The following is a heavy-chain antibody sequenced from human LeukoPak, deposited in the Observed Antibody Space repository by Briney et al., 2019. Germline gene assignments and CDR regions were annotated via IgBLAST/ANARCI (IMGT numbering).Heavy chain of an antibody. Sequence: GGSLRLSCVASGFTFSSTTTGWVRQAPGKGLEWVALIWYDGSNKYYVDSVKGRFTVSRDNSNNTLYLQMNSLRAEDTAVYYCTRAVASSSGWYADYWGQGTLVTVSS. CDR1: GFTFSSTT. J-gene: IGHJ4*02. CDR2: IWYDGSNK. CDR3: TRAVASSSGWYADY. V-gene: IGHV3-33*08. D-gene: IGHD6-19*01.